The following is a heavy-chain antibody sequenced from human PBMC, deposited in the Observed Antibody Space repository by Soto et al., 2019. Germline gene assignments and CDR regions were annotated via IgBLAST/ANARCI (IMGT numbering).Heavy chain of an antibody. D-gene: IGHD3-3*01. J-gene: IGHJ3*01. V-gene: IGHV1-18*01. Sequence: QVQLVQSGAEVKKPGASVKVSCKASGYTFSNYGINWVRQAPGQGLEWMGWIGADNDNANYAQNIRGRVTMTTDTSTHTAYVELRSLRSDDTAVYYCARDLGERSGYLGAVDVWGQGTMVAVSS. CDR2: IGADNDNA. CDR3: ARDLGERSGYLGAVDV. CDR1: GYTFSNYG.